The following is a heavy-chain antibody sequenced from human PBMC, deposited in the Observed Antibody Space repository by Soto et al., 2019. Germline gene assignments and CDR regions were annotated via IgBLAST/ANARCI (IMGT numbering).Heavy chain of an antibody. D-gene: IGHD5-12*01. CDR2: IYYSGST. Sequence: TLSLTCTVSGGSISSGGYYWSWIRQHPGKGLEWIGYIYYSGSTYYNPSLKSRVTISVDTSKNQFSLKLSSVTAADTAVYYCARERRGYSGYPLGSYFDYWGQGTLVTVSS. CDR1: GGSISSGGYY. CDR3: ARERRGYSGYPLGSYFDY. J-gene: IGHJ4*02. V-gene: IGHV4-31*03.